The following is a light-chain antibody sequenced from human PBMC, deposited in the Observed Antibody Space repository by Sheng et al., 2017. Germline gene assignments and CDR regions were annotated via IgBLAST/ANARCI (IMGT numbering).Light chain of an antibody. CDR2: GAS. Sequence: ETVLTQSPATLSLSPGERVTLSCRASQSVGNFLAWYQQKPGQAPRLLIYGASTRATGIPDRFRGSGFGTDFTLAVSRLEPEDFAVYYCQQYHSSPFTFGPGTKVDIK. CDR3: QQYHSSPFT. V-gene: IGKV3-20*01. J-gene: IGKJ3*01. CDR1: QSVGNF.